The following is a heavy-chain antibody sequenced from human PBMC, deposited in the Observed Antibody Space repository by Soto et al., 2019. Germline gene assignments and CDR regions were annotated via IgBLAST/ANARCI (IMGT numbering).Heavy chain of an antibody. D-gene: IGHD2-2*02. J-gene: IGHJ4*02. CDR2: INAGNGNT. CDR3: ARVGSLGYCSGTSCYTFDY. CDR1: GYTFTSYA. Sequence: ASVKVSCKASGYTFTSYAMHWVRQAPGQRLEWMGWINAGNGNTKYSQKFQGRVTITRDTSASTAYMELSSLRSEDTAVYYCARVGSLGYCSGTSCYTFDYWGQGTLVTVSS. V-gene: IGHV1-3*01.